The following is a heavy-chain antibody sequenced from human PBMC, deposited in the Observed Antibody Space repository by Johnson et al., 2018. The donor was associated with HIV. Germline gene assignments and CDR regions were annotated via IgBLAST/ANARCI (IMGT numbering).Heavy chain of an antibody. CDR2: FYSDSNT. CDR3: ARAYSYGAFDI. J-gene: IGHJ3*02. D-gene: IGHD5-18*01. Sequence: EKLVESGGGLVQPGGSLRLSCAASGFTVSSNYMSCVRQAPGKGLEWVSVFYSDSNTYSSDSVKGRFTISRDNSKNTLYLQMNSLRAEDTAVYYCARAYSYGAFDIWGLGTKVTVSS. CDR1: GFTVSSNY. V-gene: IGHV3-66*01.